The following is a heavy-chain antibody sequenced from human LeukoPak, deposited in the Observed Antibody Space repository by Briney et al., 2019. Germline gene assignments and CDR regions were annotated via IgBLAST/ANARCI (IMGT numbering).Heavy chain of an antibody. CDR1: GFTFADYT. D-gene: IGHD6-19*01. CDR3: ARMSVAPGWGAFDI. V-gene: IGHV3-9*01. J-gene: IGHJ3*02. CDR2: ISWNSGII. Sequence: GGSLRLSCAASGFTFADYTMHWVRQAPGKGLEWVSGISWNSGIIHYADSVKGRFTISRDNAKNSLSLQMNSLRAEDAAVYYCARMSVAPGWGAFDIWGQGTMVTVSS.